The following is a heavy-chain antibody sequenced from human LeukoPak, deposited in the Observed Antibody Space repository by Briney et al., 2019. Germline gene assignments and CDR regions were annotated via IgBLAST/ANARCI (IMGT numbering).Heavy chain of an antibody. D-gene: IGHD3-10*01. CDR1: GGSFSGYY. CDR3: ASHPLRGGYYYGMDV. V-gene: IGHV4-34*01. CDR2: INHSGST. Sequence: SETLSLTCAVYGGSFSGYYWSWIRQPPGKGLEWIGEINHSGSTNYNPSLKSRVTISVDTSKNQLSLKLSSVTAADTAVYYCASHPLRGGYYYGMDVWGQGTTVTVSS. J-gene: IGHJ6*02.